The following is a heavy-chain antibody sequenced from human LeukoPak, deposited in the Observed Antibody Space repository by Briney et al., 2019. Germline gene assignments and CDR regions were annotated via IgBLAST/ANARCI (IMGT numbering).Heavy chain of an antibody. J-gene: IGHJ4*02. CDR1: GFTFSAYS. Sequence: GGSLRLSCAASGFTFSAYSMNWVRQAPGKGLDWVSYISSRSFTIYYADSVKGRFTISRDNAKNSLYLQMNSLRAEDTAVYFCARWRTSNWSEFDYWGQGTLVTVSS. V-gene: IGHV3-48*04. D-gene: IGHD6-13*01. CDR3: ARWRTSNWSEFDY. CDR2: ISSRSFTI.